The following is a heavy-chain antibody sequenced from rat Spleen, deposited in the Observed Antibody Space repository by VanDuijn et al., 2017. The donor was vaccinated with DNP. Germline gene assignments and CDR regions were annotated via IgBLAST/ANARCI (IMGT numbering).Heavy chain of an antibody. V-gene: IGHV5-25*01. J-gene: IGHJ2*01. CDR3: ARPDY. CDR1: GFTSSTYY. CDR2: IGSAAYVP. Sequence: EVQLVESGGGLVQHGRSLKLFCAASGFTSSTYYMAWVRQAPAKGREWVAYIGSAAYVPYYGDSVKGRFILSRDNAKSTLYLQMDSLRSEDTATYYCARPDYWGQGVMVAVSS.